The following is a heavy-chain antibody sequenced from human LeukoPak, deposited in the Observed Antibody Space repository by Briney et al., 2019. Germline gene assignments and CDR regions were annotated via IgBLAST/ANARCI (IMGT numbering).Heavy chain of an antibody. CDR1: GYTFTSYD. J-gene: IGHJ4*02. CDR3: ARGRAYYYDSSGYYYFDY. CDR2: MNPNSGNT. D-gene: IGHD3-22*01. Sequence: ASVKVSCTASGYTFTSYDINWVRQATGQGLEWMGWMNPNSGNTGYAQKFQGRVTMTRNTSISTAYMELSSLRSEDTAVYYCARGRAYYYDSSGYYYFDYWGQGTLVTVSS. V-gene: IGHV1-8*01.